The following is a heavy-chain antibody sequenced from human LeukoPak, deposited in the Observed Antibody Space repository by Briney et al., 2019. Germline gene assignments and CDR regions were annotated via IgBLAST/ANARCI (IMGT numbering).Heavy chain of an antibody. Sequence: ASVKVSCKASGYTFSSYGISWVRQAPGQGLEWMGWISAYDGNANYAQKLQGRVTMTTDTSTSTAYMELRSLRSDDTAVYYCARAVRGYSYAYLPYWGQGTLVTVSS. D-gene: IGHD5-18*01. CDR3: ARAVRGYSYAYLPY. CDR2: ISAYDGNA. J-gene: IGHJ4*02. V-gene: IGHV1-18*01. CDR1: GYTFSSYG.